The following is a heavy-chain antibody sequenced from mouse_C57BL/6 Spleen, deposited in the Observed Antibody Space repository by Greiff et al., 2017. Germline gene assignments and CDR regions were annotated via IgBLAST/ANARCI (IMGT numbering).Heavy chain of an antibody. V-gene: IGHV1-22*01. CDR1: GYTFTDYN. CDR3: AREESVTVYAMDY. Sequence: VQLQQSGPELVKPGASVKMSCKASGYTFTDYNMHWVKQSHGKSLEWIGYINPNNGGTSYNQKFKGKATLTVNKSSSTAYMELRSLTSEDSAVYYCAREESVTVYAMDYWGQGTSVTVSS. J-gene: IGHJ4*01. CDR2: INPNNGGT. D-gene: IGHD2-12*01.